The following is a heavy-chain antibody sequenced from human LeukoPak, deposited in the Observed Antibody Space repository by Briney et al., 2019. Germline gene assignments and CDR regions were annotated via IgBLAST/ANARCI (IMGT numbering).Heavy chain of an antibody. CDR3: ARESGYSYGLAGFFDY. CDR1: GFTFSSYG. Sequence: GGSLRLSCAASGFTFSSYGIHWVRQAPGKGLEWVAVIWYDGSNKYYADSVKGGFTISRDDSKNTLSLQMNSLRAEDTAVYYCARESGYSYGLAGFFDYWGQGTLVTVSS. J-gene: IGHJ4*02. D-gene: IGHD5-18*01. CDR2: IWYDGSNK. V-gene: IGHV3-33*01.